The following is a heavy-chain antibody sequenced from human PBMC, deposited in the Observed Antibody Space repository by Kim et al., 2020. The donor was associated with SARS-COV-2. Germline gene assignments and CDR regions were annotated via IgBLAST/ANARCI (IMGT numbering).Heavy chain of an antibody. D-gene: IGHD6-19*01. Sequence: ASVKVSCKASGYTFSSYYMHWVRQAPGQGLEWMGIINPSGGSTSYAQKFQGRVTMTRDTSTSTVYMELSSLRSEDTAVYYCARELAGIVVTWVFGYWGQGTLVTVSS. CDR1: GYTFSSYY. V-gene: IGHV1-46*01. CDR2: INPSGGST. J-gene: IGHJ4*02. CDR3: ARELAGIVVTWVFGY.